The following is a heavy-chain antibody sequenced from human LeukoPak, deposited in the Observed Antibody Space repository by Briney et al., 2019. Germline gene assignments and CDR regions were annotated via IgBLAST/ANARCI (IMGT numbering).Heavy chain of an antibody. CDR3: ARGVYEYCSSTSCSYFDY. D-gene: IGHD2-2*01. Sequence: SETLSLTCAVYGGSFSGYYWSWIRQPPGKGLEWIGEINHSGSTNYNPSLKSRVTISVDTSKNQFSLKLSSVTAADTAVYYCARGVYEYCSSTSCSYFDYWGQGTLVTVSS. J-gene: IGHJ4*02. V-gene: IGHV4-34*01. CDR2: INHSGST. CDR1: GGSFSGYY.